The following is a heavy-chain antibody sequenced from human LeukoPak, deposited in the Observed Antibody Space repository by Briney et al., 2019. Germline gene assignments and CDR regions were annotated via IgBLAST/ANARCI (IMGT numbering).Heavy chain of an antibody. J-gene: IGHJ6*03. CDR3: ARDGGYSNPYYYYYYYMDF. Sequence: SETLSLTCAVYDDSFTDYYWSWIRQSPGKGLEWIGEINHSGSTNHNPSLKSRVTMSVDTSKNQFSLNLTSVTAADTAVYYCARDGGYSNPYYYYYYYMDFWGKGTTVTVSS. CDR1: DDSFTDYY. D-gene: IGHD4-11*01. CDR2: INHSGST. V-gene: IGHV4-34*01.